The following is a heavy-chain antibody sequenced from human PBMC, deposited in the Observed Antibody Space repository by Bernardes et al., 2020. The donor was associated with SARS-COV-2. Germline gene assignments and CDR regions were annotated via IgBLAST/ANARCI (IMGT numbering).Heavy chain of an antibody. CDR3: ARDLGYCTNAVCSP. CDR1: GFRLSSSC. Sequence: GGTLRLSCASSGFRLSSSCMHWVRQAPGKGLVWVSRINSDGSTTNYADSVKGRFTISRDNAKNTLYLQMNSLRAEDTAVYYCARDLGYCTNAVCSPWGQGTLVTVSS. V-gene: IGHV3-74*01. CDR2: INSDGSTT. D-gene: IGHD2-8*01. J-gene: IGHJ5*02.